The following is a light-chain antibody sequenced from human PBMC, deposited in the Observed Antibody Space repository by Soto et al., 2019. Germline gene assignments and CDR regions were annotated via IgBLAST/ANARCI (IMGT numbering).Light chain of an antibody. CDR1: QTTNIY. J-gene: IGKJ1*01. V-gene: IGKV1-39*01. Sequence: DIQLTQSPSSLSASLGDRVTITCRASQTTNIYLNWYQQKPGKAPRLLIYAASNLQSGVPSRFSGSGSGTDFSLTITSLQPEDFATDYWQQSYAAPPTFGQGTKVESK. CDR2: AAS. CDR3: QQSYAAPPT.